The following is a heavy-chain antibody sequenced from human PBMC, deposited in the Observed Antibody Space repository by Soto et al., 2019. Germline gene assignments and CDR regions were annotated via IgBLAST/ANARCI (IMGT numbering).Heavy chain of an antibody. CDR2: IYSGGST. CDR3: ARETLTGSYYYYGMDV. Sequence: GGSLRLSCAASGFTVSSNYMSWVRQAPGKGLEWVSVIYSGGSTYYADSVKGRFTISRDNSKNTLYLQMNSLRAEDTAVYYCARETLTGSYYYYGMDVWGQGTTVTVSS. V-gene: IGHV3-53*01. J-gene: IGHJ6*02. CDR1: GFTVSSNY. D-gene: IGHD2-8*02.